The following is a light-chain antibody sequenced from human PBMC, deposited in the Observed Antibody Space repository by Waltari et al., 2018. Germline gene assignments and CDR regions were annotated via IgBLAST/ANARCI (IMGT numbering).Light chain of an antibody. V-gene: IGKV1-13*02. CDR2: EAS. Sequence: AIQLTQSPSSLSASVGDRVTMTCRASQAISRSVAWFQQKPGKVPKLLIFEASDLEDGVPSRFSGSGGGTRFTLIISSLQPEDFATYCCQHFYSYPSGFGQGTRLEIK. CDR1: QAISRS. J-gene: IGKJ5*01. CDR3: QHFYSYPSG.